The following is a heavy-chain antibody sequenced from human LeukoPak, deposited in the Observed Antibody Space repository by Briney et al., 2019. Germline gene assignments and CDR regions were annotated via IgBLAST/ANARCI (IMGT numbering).Heavy chain of an antibody. D-gene: IGHD3-3*01. CDR1: GGSISSSSYY. J-gene: IGHJ5*02. V-gene: IGHV4-39*01. CDR2: IYYSGST. CDR3: ASQDGVEVIIPGWFDP. Sequence: SETLSLTCTVSGGSISSSSYYWGWIRQPPGKGLEWIGGIYYSGSTYYNPSLKSRVTISVDTSKNQFSLKLSSVTAADTAVYYCASQDGVEVIIPGWFDPWGQGTLVTVSS.